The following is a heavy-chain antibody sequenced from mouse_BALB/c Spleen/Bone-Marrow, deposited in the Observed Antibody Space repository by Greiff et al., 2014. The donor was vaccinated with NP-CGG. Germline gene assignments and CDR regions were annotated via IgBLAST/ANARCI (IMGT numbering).Heavy chain of an antibody. CDR3: RAYYRYDGYAMDY. Sequence: VQLQQSGAELVRPGASVTLSCEASGYTFTDYEMHWVKQTPVHGLEWIGAIDPETGGTAYNQKFKGKATLTADKSPSTAYMELRSLTSEDSAVYYCRAYYRYDGYAMDYWGQGTSVTVSS. J-gene: IGHJ4*01. D-gene: IGHD2-14*01. V-gene: IGHV1-15*01. CDR2: IDPETGGT. CDR1: GYTFTDYE.